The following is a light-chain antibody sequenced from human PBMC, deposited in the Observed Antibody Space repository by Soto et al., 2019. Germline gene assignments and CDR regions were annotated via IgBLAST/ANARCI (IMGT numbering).Light chain of an antibody. Sequence: DIVLTQSPGTLALSPGESAALSCRASESVNIRYLAWYQQKPGQAPRLLIYGTSNRATDIPDRFSGSGSGTDFTLSINKLEPEDFAVYYCQQYGKSPRTFGQGTKVEIK. V-gene: IGKV3-20*01. CDR3: QQYGKSPRT. CDR1: ESVNIRY. CDR2: GTS. J-gene: IGKJ2*01.